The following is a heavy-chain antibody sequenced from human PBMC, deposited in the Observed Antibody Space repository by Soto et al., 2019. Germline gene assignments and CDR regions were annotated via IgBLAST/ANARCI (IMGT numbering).Heavy chain of an antibody. CDR3: AKAGNRSNSSGWFFFRY. D-gene: IGHD6-19*01. J-gene: IGHJ4*02. CDR2: ISYDGSNK. CDR1: GFTFSSYG. V-gene: IGHV3-30*18. Sequence: PGGSLRLSCAASGFTFSSYGMHWVHQAPGKGLEWVAVISYDGSNKYYADSVKGRFTISRDNSKNTLYLQMNSLRAEDTAVYYCAKAGNRSNSSGWFFFRYWGQGTLVTVSS.